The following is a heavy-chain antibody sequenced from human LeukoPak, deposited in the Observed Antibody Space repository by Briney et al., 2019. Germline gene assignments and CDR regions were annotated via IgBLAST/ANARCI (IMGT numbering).Heavy chain of an antibody. J-gene: IGHJ6*04. CDR3: ANGRRCYRSTTCYNLYA. D-gene: IGHD2-2*02. V-gene: IGHV4-34*08. CDR1: GWTFSSYG. Sequence: SESLSLTCAAYGWTFSSYGRNWIRQPPGKGLEWIGEIKHSGSTNYNPSLKSRGTITAKTSKNHFSLKLSAGTAADNALYYCANGRRCYRSTTCYNLYASGKGTTFTVSS. CDR2: IKHSGST.